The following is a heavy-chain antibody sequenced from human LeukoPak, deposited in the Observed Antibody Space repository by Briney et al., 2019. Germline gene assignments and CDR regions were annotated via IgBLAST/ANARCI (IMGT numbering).Heavy chain of an antibody. V-gene: IGHV4-39*07. J-gene: IGHJ3*02. CDR2: IYYSGST. CDR1: GGSISSSSHY. Sequence: SETLSLTCTVSGGSISSSSHYWGWIRQPPGKGLEWIGSIYYSGSTYYNPSLKSRVTISVDTSKNQFSLKLSSVTAADTAVYYCARDPPYYYGSGEDAFDIWGQGTMVTVSS. D-gene: IGHD3-10*01. CDR3: ARDPPYYYGSGEDAFDI.